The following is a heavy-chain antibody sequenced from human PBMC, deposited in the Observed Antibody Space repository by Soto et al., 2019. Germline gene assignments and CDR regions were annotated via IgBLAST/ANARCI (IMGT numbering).Heavy chain of an antibody. J-gene: IGHJ5*02. CDR3: ASSYYDIWTGQNWFDP. CDR2: INAGNGNT. Sequence: QVQLVQSGAEVKKPGASVKVSCKASGYTFTSYAMHWVRQAPGQRLEWMGWINAGNGNTKYSQKFQGRVTSTRDTSASTADRELSSLRSEDTAVHYCASSYYDIWTGQNWFDPGGQGTLVTVSS. CDR1: GYTFTSYA. V-gene: IGHV1-3*01. D-gene: IGHD3-9*01.